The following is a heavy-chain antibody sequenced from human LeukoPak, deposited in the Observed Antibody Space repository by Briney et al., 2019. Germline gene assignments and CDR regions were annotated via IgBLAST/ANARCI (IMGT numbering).Heavy chain of an antibody. Sequence: PGGPLRLSCAASGFTFSSYAMSWVRQAPGKGLEWVSAISGSGGSTYYADSVKGRFTISRDNSKNTLYLQMNSLRAEDTAVYYCAKDGNTAMVRGPFDYWGQGTLVTVSS. CDR1: GFTFSSYA. CDR2: ISGSGGST. J-gene: IGHJ4*02. D-gene: IGHD5-18*01. CDR3: AKDGNTAMVRGPFDY. V-gene: IGHV3-23*01.